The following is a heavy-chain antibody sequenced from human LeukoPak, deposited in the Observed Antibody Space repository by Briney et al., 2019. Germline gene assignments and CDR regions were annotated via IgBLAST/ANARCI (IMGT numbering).Heavy chain of an antibody. CDR2: INHSGST. CDR1: GGSFSGYY. CDR3: ARRFSIRYSSSWLDY. Sequence: SETLSLTCAVYGGSFSGYYWSWIRQPPGKGLEWIGEINHSGSTNCNPSLKSRVTISVDTSKNQFSLKLSSVTAADTAVYYCARRFSIRYSSSWLDYWGQGTLVTVSS. V-gene: IGHV4-34*01. D-gene: IGHD6-13*01. J-gene: IGHJ4*02.